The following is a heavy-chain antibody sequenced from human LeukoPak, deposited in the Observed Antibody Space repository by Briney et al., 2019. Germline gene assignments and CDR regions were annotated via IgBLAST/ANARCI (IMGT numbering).Heavy chain of an antibody. CDR1: GFTFSSYA. CDR2: ISYDGSNK. Sequence: PGGSLRLSCAASGFTFSSYAMHWVRQAPGKGLEWVAVISYDGSNKYYADSVKGRFTISRDNSKNTLYLQMNSLRAEDTAAYYCARGWDITGTTVFDYWGQGTLVTVSS. J-gene: IGHJ4*02. D-gene: IGHD1-20*01. V-gene: IGHV3-30-3*02. CDR3: ARGWDITGTTVFDY.